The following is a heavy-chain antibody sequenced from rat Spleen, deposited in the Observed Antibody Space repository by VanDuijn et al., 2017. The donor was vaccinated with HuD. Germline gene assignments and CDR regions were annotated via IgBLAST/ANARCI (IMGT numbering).Heavy chain of an antibody. CDR3: ARADSYRFAY. V-gene: IGHV4-2*01. CDR2: INKDSSTM. CDR1: GFTFSNYG. D-gene: IGHD1-1*01. Sequence: EVQLVESDGGLVQPGRSLKLSCAASGFTFSNYGMAWVRQAPGKGLEWIGEINKDSSTMNYTPSLKDKFTISRDNAQDTLFLQMSKLGSEDTAIYYCARADSYRFAYWGQGTLVTVSS. J-gene: IGHJ3*01.